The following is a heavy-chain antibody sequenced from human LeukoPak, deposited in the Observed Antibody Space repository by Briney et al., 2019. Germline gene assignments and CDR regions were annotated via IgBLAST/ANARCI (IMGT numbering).Heavy chain of an antibody. CDR2: ISSSSSTI. CDR1: GFTFSSYA. J-gene: IGHJ4*02. V-gene: IGHV3-48*01. Sequence: GGSLRLSCAASGFTFSSYAMSWVRQAPGKGLEWASYISSSSSTIYYADSVKGRSTISRDNAKNSLYLQMNSLRAGDTAVYYCARGRRSSWFHWGQGTLVTVSS. CDR3: ARGRRSSWFH. D-gene: IGHD6-13*01.